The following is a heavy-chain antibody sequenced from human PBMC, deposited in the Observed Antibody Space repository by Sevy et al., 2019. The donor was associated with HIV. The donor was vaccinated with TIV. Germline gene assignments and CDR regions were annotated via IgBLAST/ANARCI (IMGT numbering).Heavy chain of an antibody. J-gene: IGHJ6*02. Sequence: GGSLRLSCAASGFTFSSYAMSRVRQAPRKGLEWVSLISESGGNTYYADSVRGRFTISRDNSKNTLYLQMNSLRAEDTAVYYCARNLAALPNYYYGMDVWGQGTTVTVSS. CDR2: ISESGGNT. CDR3: ARNLAALPNYYYGMDV. CDR1: GFTFSSYA. D-gene: IGHD6-6*01. V-gene: IGHV3-23*01.